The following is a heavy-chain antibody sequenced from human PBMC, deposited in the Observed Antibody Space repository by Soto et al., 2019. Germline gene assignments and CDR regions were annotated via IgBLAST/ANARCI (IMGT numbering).Heavy chain of an antibody. D-gene: IGHD6-13*01. CDR2: ISDDGSNK. V-gene: IGHV3-30-3*01. Sequence: QVQLVESGGGVVQPGRSLRLSCAASGFTFSNYALHWVRQAPGKGLEWVAVISDDGSNKYYADSVKGRFTISRDNSKNTLYLQMNSLGAEATAMYYCARDRFASSWSYFDYWGQGTPVTVSS. CDR3: ARDRFASSWSYFDY. CDR1: GFTFSNYA. J-gene: IGHJ4*02.